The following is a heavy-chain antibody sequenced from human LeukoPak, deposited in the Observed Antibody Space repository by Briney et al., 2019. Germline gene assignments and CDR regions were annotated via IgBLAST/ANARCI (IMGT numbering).Heavy chain of an antibody. J-gene: IGHJ4*02. D-gene: IGHD2-15*01. V-gene: IGHV1-8*01. CDR2: MNPNSGNT. Sequence: WVRQATGQGLEWMGWMNPNSGNTGYAQKFQGRVTMTRNTSISTAYMELSSLRSEDTAVYYCARELGYCSGGSCYGLGYWGQGTLVTVSS. CDR3: ARELGYCSGGSCYGLGY.